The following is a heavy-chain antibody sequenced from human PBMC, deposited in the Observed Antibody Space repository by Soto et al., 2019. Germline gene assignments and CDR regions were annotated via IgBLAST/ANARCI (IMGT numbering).Heavy chain of an antibody. J-gene: IGHJ4*02. CDR2: SSAYNGNT. V-gene: IGHV1-18*01. D-gene: IGHD4-17*01. Sequence: QVQLVQSGVEVEKPGASVKVSCKASGYTCTSYGVSWVRQAPGQGLEWMGWSSAYNGNTNYAQKFQGRFTMTRDTSTSTAYMELRSLRSDDTAVYYCARDVPTVTTGGPDYWGQGTLVTVS. CDR1: GYTCTSYG. CDR3: ARDVPTVTTGGPDY.